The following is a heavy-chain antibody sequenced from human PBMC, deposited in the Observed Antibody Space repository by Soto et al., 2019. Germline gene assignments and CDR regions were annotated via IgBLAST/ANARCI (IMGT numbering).Heavy chain of an antibody. Sequence: QVTLKESGPVLVKPTETLTLTCTFSGFSFSNPRMSVSWIRQPPGKALEWLAHISSGDEKSYITSLKRRLTLSKDTSKRQVVLTMTHMDPMDKGTYCFARVLYYGVHVWGQGTRVTVSS. V-gene: IGHV2-26*01. J-gene: IGHJ6*02. CDR3: ARVLYYGVHV. CDR2: ISSGDEK. CDR1: GFSFSNPRMS.